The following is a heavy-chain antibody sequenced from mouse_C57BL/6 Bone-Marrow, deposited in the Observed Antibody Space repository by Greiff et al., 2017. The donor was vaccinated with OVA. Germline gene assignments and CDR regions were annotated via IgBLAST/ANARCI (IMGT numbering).Heavy chain of an antibody. Sequence: VKLQQSGAELARPGASVKLSCKASGYTFTSYGISWVKQRTGQGLAWIGEIYPRSGNTYYNEKFKGKATLTADKSSSTAYMELRSLTSEDSAVYFCARDPLAYWGQGTLVTVSA. CDR1: GYTFTSYG. J-gene: IGHJ3*01. V-gene: IGHV1-81*01. CDR2: IYPRSGNT. CDR3: ARDPLAY.